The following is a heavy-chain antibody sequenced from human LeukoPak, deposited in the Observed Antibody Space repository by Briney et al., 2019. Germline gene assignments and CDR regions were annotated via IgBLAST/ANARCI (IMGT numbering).Heavy chain of an antibody. CDR1: GYTLTELS. CDR3: ATVTAMVGYYYYYMDV. Sequence: ASVKVSCKVSGYTLTELSMHWVRQAPGKGLEWMGGFDPEDGETIYAQKFQGRVTMTEDTYTDTAYMELSSMRSEDTAVYYCATVTAMVGYYYYYMDVWGKGTTVTVSS. CDR2: FDPEDGET. D-gene: IGHD5-18*01. V-gene: IGHV1-24*01. J-gene: IGHJ6*03.